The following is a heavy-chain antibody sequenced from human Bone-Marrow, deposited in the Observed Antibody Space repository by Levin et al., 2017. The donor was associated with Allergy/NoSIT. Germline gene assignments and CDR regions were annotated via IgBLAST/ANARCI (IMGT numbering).Heavy chain of an antibody. CDR2: IHSNENSP. D-gene: IGHD3-10*01. CDR3: WFEIHHLEMDI. Sequence: PGGSLRLSCAASGITFSTYWLHWVRQVPGKGLVWVSRIHSNENSPYYADSVRGRFTISRDSARNTLYLQMNSLRAEDTAVYFCWFEIHHLEMDIWGQGTTVTVSS. J-gene: IGHJ6*02. V-gene: IGHV3-74*01. CDR1: GITFSTYW.